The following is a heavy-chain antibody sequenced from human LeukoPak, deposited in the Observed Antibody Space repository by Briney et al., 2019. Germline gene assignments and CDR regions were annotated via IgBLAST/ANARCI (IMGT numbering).Heavy chain of an antibody. V-gene: IGHV1-2*02. Sequence: ASVKVSCKASGYTFTGYYMHWVRQAPRQGLEWMGWINPNSGGTNYAQKFQGRVTMTRDTSISTAYMELSRLRSDDTAVYYCAREGCSSTSCYLRWFDPWGQGTLVTVSS. J-gene: IGHJ5*02. D-gene: IGHD2-2*01. CDR1: GYTFTGYY. CDR2: INPNSGGT. CDR3: AREGCSSTSCYLRWFDP.